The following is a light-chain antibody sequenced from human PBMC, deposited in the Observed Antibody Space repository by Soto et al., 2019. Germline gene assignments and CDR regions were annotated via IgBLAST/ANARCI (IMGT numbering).Light chain of an antibody. CDR2: RES. Sequence: EVVMTQSQATLSVSPGERATLSCRASESVSSNLAWYQQRPGQAPRLVNYRESTRATGIPARFSGGGSGTEFTLTISSLQCEDFAVYYCQQYNSWPAITFGQGTRLAIK. CDR3: QQYNSWPAIT. CDR1: ESVSSN. V-gene: IGKV3-15*01. J-gene: IGKJ5*01.